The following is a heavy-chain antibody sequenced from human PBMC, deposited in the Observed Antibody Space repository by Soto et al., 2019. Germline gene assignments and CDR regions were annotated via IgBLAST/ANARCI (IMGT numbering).Heavy chain of an antibody. V-gene: IGHV3-7*01. CDR2: IKQDGSEK. CDR3: ARLKYYDYTWGSDQGAFEL. Sequence: EVQLVESGGGLVQPGGSLRLSCAASGFTFSSYWMTWVRQLPGKGLEWVATIKQDGSEKNYVDSVKGRFTISRDNAQDSLYLQMNSLRAEDTAVHYCARLKYYDYTWGSDQGAFELWGQGTMVTVSS. J-gene: IGHJ3*01. CDR1: GFTFSSYW. D-gene: IGHD3-16*01.